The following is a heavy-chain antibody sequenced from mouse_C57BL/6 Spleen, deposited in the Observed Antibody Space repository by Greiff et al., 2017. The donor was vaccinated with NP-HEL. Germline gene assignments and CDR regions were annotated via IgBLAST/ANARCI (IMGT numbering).Heavy chain of an antibody. J-gene: IGHJ4*01. V-gene: IGHV1-55*01. CDR2: IYPGSGST. CDR3: ARRANWDVGYAMDY. D-gene: IGHD4-1*01. CDR1: GYTFTSYW. Sequence: QVQLQQPGAELVKPGASVKMSCKASGYTFTSYWITWVKQRPGQGLEWIGDIYPGSGSTNYNEKFKSKATLTVDTSSSTAYMQRSSLTSEDSAVYYCARRANWDVGYAMDYWGQGTSVTVSS.